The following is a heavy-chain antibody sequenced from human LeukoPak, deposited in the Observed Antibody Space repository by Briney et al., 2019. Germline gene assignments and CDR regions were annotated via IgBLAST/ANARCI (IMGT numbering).Heavy chain of an antibody. J-gene: IGHJ4*02. CDR2: INWSGSRT. V-gene: IGHV3-20*04. D-gene: IGHD5-12*01. CDR1: GFTFDDYG. Sequence: PGGSLRLSCAASGFTFDDYGMSWVRQAPGKGLEWVSGINWSGSRTGYAGSVKGRFTISRDNAKNSLYLQMNSLRAEDTAFYYCARHVRSHIVATTNSPFDYWGQGTLVTVSS. CDR3: ARHVRSHIVATTNSPFDY.